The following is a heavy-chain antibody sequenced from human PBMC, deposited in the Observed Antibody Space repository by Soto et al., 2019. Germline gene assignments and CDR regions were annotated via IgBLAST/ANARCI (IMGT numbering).Heavy chain of an antibody. CDR2: IFHSGTT. D-gene: IGHD1-20*01. Sequence: QVQLQESGPGLEKPSETLSLTCTVSGASISSGSYYWSWIRHPPGKGLEWVGNIFHSGTTNYNTSLNGRLFMSVDASIHQCSLSLSSVTAADTAFYFCALVHITGPVASWGEGNLVTVSS. V-gene: IGHV4-61*01. CDR1: GASISSGSYY. J-gene: IGHJ4*02. CDR3: ALVHITGPVAS.